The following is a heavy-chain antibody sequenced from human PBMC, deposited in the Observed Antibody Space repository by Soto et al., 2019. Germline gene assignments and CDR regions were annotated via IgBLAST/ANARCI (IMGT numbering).Heavy chain of an antibody. D-gene: IGHD3-10*01. CDR3: AKDVFGVWFGELLAFEY. V-gene: IGHV3-21*01. CDR1: VFTFSSYS. J-gene: IGHJ4*02. CDR2: ISISSSYI. Sequence: GGSLRLSCAASVFTFSSYSMNLVRQAPGKGLECVSSISISSSYIYYADSVKGRFTISRENAKNSLYLQMNSLRAEDTAVYYCAKDVFGVWFGELLAFEYWGQGAMVTLSS.